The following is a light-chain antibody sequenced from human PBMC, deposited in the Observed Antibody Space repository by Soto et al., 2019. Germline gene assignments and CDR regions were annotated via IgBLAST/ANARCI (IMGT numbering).Light chain of an antibody. CDR2: GVS. CDR3: QQYGSAPLT. CDR1: QTVSSTF. Sequence: EVVLTQSPGTLSLSPGERATLSCRASQTVSSTFLAWYQRKPDQAPRLLIYGVSNRATGIPDRFSGSGSGTDFTLTSSRLEPEDFAVYYCQQYGSAPLTFGGGTKVEIK. V-gene: IGKV3-20*01. J-gene: IGKJ4*01.